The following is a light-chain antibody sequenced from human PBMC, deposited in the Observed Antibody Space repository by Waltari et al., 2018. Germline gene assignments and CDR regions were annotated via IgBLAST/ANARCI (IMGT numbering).Light chain of an antibody. CDR2: SAS. CDR1: QGISSY. V-gene: IGKV1-9*01. Sequence: DIQLTQSPSFLSASVGDRVTITCRASQGISSYLAWYQQKPGRGPKLLIYSASTLQSGVPSRFSGSGSGTEFTLTISSLQPEDFATYYCQKLNSYPPTTFGQGTRLEIK. J-gene: IGKJ5*01. CDR3: QKLNSYPPTT.